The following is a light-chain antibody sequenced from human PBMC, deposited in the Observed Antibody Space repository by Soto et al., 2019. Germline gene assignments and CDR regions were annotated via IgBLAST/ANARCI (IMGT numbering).Light chain of an antibody. CDR2: GAS. CDR3: QQYIAWPRT. J-gene: IGKJ1*01. CDR1: QNVLTN. Sequence: EIVMTQSPATLSVSPGETATLSCRASQNVLTNLAWYQHKPGQAPRLLIYGASTRASGMPARFSGSGSGTEFTLTIAGLQSEDSAIYYCQQYIAWPRTFGQGTRVEI. V-gene: IGKV3-15*01.